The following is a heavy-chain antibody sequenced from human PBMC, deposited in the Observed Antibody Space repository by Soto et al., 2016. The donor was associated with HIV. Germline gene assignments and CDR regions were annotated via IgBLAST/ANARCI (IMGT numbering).Heavy chain of an antibody. CDR2: IYGGGST. V-gene: IGHV3-66*01. D-gene: IGHD5-18*01. CDR3: ASNSRGYTYGDFDY. Sequence: EVQLVESGGGLVQPGGSLRLSCAASGFTVSSNYITWVRQAPGKGLEWVSVIYGGGSTYYADSVKGRFTISRDNSKNTLYLQMNSLRVEDTAVYYCASNSRGYTYGDFDYWGQGTLVTVSS. J-gene: IGHJ4*02. CDR1: GFTVSSNY.